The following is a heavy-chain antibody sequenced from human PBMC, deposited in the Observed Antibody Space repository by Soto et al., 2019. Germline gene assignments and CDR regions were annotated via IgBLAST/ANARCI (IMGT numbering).Heavy chain of an antibody. Sequence: EVQLLESGGGLVQPDGSLRLSCAASGFTFTTYAMSWVRRAPGKGLEWVSAISGSGGSTYYADSVKGRFTISRDSSKNTVFLQMNSLRAEDTAVYYCAKNWDTTFSSSSHWGQGTLVTVSS. CDR1: GFTFTTYA. D-gene: IGHD6-6*01. CDR2: ISGSGGST. J-gene: IGHJ4*02. CDR3: AKNWDTTFSSSSH. V-gene: IGHV3-23*01.